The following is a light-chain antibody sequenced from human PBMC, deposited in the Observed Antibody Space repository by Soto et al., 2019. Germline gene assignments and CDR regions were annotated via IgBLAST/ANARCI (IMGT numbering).Light chain of an antibody. CDR2: EVS. CDR1: SSDVGGYNY. V-gene: IGLV2-14*01. CDR3: TPYTSSSTYV. J-gene: IGLJ1*01. Sequence: QSVLTQPASVSGSPGQSITISCTGTSSDVGGYNYVSWYQQHPGKAPKLMIFEVSNRPSGVSDRFSGSKSANTASLIISGLQVGDRADYYCTPYTSSSTYVFGPGTKVPAL.